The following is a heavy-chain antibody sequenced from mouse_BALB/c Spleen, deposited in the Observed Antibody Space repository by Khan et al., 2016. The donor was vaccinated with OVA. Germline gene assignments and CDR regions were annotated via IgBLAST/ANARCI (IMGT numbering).Heavy chain of an antibody. CDR3: TTYYYGSSRYFDY. CDR1: GFNIKDTY. CDR2: IDPANGNP. J-gene: IGHJ2*01. Sequence: EVQLQESGAEPVKPGASVKLSCTLSGFNIKDTYMHWVKQRPEQGLEWIGRIDPANGNPKYDPKFQGKATITADTSSNTAYLHPSRLTSEDTAVYYFTTYYYGSSRYFDYWGQGTTLTVSS. V-gene: IGHV14-3*02. D-gene: IGHD1-1*01.